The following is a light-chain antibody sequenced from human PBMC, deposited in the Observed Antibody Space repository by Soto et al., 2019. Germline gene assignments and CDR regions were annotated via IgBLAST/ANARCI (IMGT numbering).Light chain of an antibody. V-gene: IGLV1-40*01. Sequence: QSVLTQPPSVSGAPGERDTISCTGSSSDIGAGYRVRWYQQVPGTAPKLLIYDNTNRPSGVSVRFSGSKSGTSASLAISGLQAEDEADYYCQSFDKYLSAVVFGGGTKLTVL. CDR2: DNT. CDR1: SSDIGAGYR. CDR3: QSFDKYLSAVV. J-gene: IGLJ2*01.